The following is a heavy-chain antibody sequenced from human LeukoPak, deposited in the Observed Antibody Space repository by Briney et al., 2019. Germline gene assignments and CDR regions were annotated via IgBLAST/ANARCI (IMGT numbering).Heavy chain of an antibody. CDR2: MNSEGTTT. Sequence: GGSLRLSCAASGFPFNNYWMHWVRQVPGKGLVWVSRMNSEGTTTTYADSVKGRFTISRDNAKNTLFLQMNSLRTGDTAVYYCAKDWNRPKYFIDVWGRGTMVTVSS. D-gene: IGHD2/OR15-2a*01. CDR3: AKDWNRPKYFIDV. V-gene: IGHV3-74*01. CDR1: GFPFNNYW. J-gene: IGHJ6*03.